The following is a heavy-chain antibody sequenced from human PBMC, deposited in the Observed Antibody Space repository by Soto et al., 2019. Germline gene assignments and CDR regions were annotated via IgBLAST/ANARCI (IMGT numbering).Heavy chain of an antibody. CDR1: GGTFSSYA. CDR2: IIPIFGTA. J-gene: IGHJ6*02. V-gene: IGHV1-69*13. Sequence: SVKVSCKASGGTFSSYAISWVRQAPGQGLEWMGGIIPIFGTANYAQKFQGRVTITADESTSTAYMELSSLRSEDTAVYYCARLDYGGRNYYYYGMDVWGQGTTVTVSS. D-gene: IGHD4-17*01. CDR3: ARLDYGGRNYYYYGMDV.